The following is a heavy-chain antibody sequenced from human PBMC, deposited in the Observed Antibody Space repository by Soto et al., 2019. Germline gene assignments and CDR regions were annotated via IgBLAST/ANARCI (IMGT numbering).Heavy chain of an antibody. CDR3: AHAGDYDLLSFDH. J-gene: IGHJ4*02. D-gene: IGHD4-17*01. V-gene: IGHV2-5*02. Sequence: QITLKASGPPLVRPAQTLTLTCAFSGFSLTTTHMGVAWIRQPPGKALEWLALIYWDDDKRYSPSLKNSLAISKDTSRNRVVLTITNMNPEDTGTYFCAHAGDYDLLSFDHWGPGTLVTVSS. CDR2: IYWDDDK. CDR1: GFSLTTTHMG.